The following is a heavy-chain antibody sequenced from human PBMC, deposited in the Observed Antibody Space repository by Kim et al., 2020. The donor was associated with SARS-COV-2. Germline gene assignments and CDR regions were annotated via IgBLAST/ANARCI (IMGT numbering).Heavy chain of an antibody. D-gene: IGHD2-15*01. V-gene: IGHV3-21*01. Sequence: GGSLRLSCAASGFTFSSYSMNWVRQAPGKGLEWVSSISSSSSYIYYADSVKGRFTISRDNAKNSLYLQMNSLRAEDTAVYYCASSLGYCSGGSCYWTFDYWGQGTLVTVSS. CDR2: ISSSSSYI. CDR1: GFTFSSYS. CDR3: ASSLGYCSGGSCYWTFDY. J-gene: IGHJ4*02.